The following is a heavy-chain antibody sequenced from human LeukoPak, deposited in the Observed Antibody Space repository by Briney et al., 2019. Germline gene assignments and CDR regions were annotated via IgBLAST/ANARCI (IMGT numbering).Heavy chain of an antibody. V-gene: IGHV3-30*04. D-gene: IGHD3-10*01. CDR2: ISSDGTNK. CDR1: GFTFSGSA. J-gene: IGHJ5*02. CDR3: ARDRSQEFDP. Sequence: PGGSLRLSCAASGFTFSGSAVHWVRQAPGKGLEWLAVISSDGTNKDYADSVKGRFSISRDNSKNTLYLQMNRLRADDTAVYCARDRSQEFDPWGRGTLVTVSS.